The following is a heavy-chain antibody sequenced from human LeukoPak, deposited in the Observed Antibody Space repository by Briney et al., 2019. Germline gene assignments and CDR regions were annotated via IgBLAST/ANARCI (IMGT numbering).Heavy chain of an antibody. Sequence: PGGSLRLSCAASGFTFSSYEMNWVRQAPGKGLEWVSDISSSGSTIYYADSVKGRFTIPRDNTKNSLYLQMNSLRAEDTAVYYCAREHYGHAPFDYWGQGTLVTVSS. V-gene: IGHV3-48*03. CDR1: GFTFSSYE. D-gene: IGHD3-10*01. J-gene: IGHJ4*02. CDR3: AREHYGHAPFDY. CDR2: ISSSGSTI.